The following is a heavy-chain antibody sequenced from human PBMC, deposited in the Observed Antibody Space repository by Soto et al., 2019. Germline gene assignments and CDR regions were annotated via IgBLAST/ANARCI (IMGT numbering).Heavy chain of an antibody. V-gene: IGHV1-69*02. D-gene: IGHD3-9*01. CDR2: IIPILGIA. J-gene: IGHJ3*02. CDR3: ARKYEILTGKEAFDI. CDR1: GGTFSSYT. Sequence: QVQLVQSGAEVKKPGSSVKVSCKASGGTFSSYTISWVRQAPGQGLEWMGRIIPILGIATYAPKFQGRVTITADKSTSTAYMELSSLRSEDTAVYYCARKYEILTGKEAFDIWGQGTMVTVSS.